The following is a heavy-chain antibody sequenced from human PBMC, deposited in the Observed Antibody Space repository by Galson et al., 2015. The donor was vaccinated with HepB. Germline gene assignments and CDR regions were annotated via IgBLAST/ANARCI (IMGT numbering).Heavy chain of an antibody. CDR2: IFWDDEK. CDR3: VRRGARGGSSWLNWFDP. D-gene: IGHD6-13*01. CDR1: GFSLTTSGMG. V-gene: IGHV2-5*04. J-gene: IGHJ5*02. Sequence: PALVKPTQTLTLTCTFSGFSLTTSGMGVGWIRQPPGKALEWVAIIFWDDEKHYSPSLRSRLTINKDTSKSLVILTMINMDPVDTGTYYCVRRGARGGSSWLNWFDPWGQGALVTVSS.